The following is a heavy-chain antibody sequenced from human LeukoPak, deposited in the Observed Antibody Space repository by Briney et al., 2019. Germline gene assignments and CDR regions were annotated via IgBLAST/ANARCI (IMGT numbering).Heavy chain of an antibody. CDR1: GFTFSDYY. J-gene: IGHJ4*02. V-gene: IGHV3-11*01. CDR3: ARDIRYYYDSSAEYYFDY. CDR2: ISSSGSTI. Sequence: PGGSLRLYCAASGFTFSDYYMSWIRQAPGQGLEWVSYISSSGSTIYYADSVKGRFTISRDNAKNSLYLQMNSLRAEDTAVYYCARDIRYYYDSSAEYYFDYWGQGTLVTVSS. D-gene: IGHD3-22*01.